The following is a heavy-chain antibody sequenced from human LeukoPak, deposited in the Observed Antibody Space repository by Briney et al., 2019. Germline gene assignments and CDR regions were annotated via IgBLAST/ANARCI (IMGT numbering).Heavy chain of an antibody. D-gene: IGHD6-13*01. J-gene: IGHJ2*01. CDR1: GGSISSSSYY. V-gene: IGHV4-39*07. CDR3: ARVYYSSSYDYWYFDL. CDR2: IYYSGST. Sequence: TSETLSLTCTVSGGSISSSSYYWGWIRQPPGKGLEWIGSIYYSGSTYYNPSLKSRVTISVDTSKNQFSLKLSSVTAADTAVYYCARVYYSSSYDYWYFDLWGRGTLVTVSS.